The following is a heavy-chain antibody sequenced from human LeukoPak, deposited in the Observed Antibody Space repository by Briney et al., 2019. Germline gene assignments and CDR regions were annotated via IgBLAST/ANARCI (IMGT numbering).Heavy chain of an antibody. CDR2: IKQDGSEK. J-gene: IGHJ5*02. CDR3: ARDLGQYYDTSDNWFDP. D-gene: IGHD3-22*01. CDR1: GFTFSDYY. Sequence: GGSLRLSCAASGFTFSDYYMSWVRQAPGKGLEWVANIKQDGSEKYYVDSLKGRFTISRDNAKNTLNLQMNSLRAEDTAVYYCARDLGQYYDTSDNWFDPWGQGTLVTVSS. V-gene: IGHV3-7*01.